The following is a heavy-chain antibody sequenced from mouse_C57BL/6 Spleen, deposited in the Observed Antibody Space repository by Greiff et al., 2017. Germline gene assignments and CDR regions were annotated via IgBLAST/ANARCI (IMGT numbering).Heavy chain of an antibody. J-gene: IGHJ3*01. Sequence: EVKLQQSGPELVKPGASVKIPCKASGYTFTDYNMDWVKQSHGKSLEWIGDINPNNGGTIYNQKFKGKATLTVDTSSSTAYMELRSLTSEDTAVYYCARGDYYDYDEAWFAYWGQGTLVTVSA. CDR2: INPNNGGT. CDR1: GYTFTDYN. D-gene: IGHD2-4*01. CDR3: ARGDYYDYDEAWFAY. V-gene: IGHV1-18*01.